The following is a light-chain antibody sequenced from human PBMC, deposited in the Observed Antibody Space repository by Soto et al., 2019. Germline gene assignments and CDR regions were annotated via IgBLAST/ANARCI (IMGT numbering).Light chain of an antibody. CDR2: AAS. Sequence: DIQMTQSPSSLPASLGDRVTITCRASQGIGVYLAWFQQKPGKVPRLLIYAASALQSGVPSRFSGGGSGTDFTLTINSLQPEDVATYYCQKYNSAPLTFGGGTKVEIK. J-gene: IGKJ4*01. CDR3: QKYNSAPLT. CDR1: QGIGVY. V-gene: IGKV1-27*01.